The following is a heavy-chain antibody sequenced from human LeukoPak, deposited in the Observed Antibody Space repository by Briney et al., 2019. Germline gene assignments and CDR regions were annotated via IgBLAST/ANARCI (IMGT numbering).Heavy chain of an antibody. V-gene: IGHV4-61*02. CDR3: AREAAGSGSYHFDY. D-gene: IGHD3-10*01. Sequence: ASETLSLTCTVSGGSISSGSYYWSWLRQPAGKGLERIGRIYTSGSTNYNPSLKSRVTISVDTSKNQFSLKLSSVTAADTAVYYCAREAAGSGSYHFDYWGQGTLVTVSS. J-gene: IGHJ4*02. CDR2: IYTSGST. CDR1: GGSISSGSYY.